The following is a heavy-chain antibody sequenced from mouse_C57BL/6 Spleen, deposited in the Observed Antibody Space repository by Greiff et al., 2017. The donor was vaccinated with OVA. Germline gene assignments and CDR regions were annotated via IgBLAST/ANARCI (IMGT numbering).Heavy chain of an antibody. Sequence: QVQLQQPGAELVMPGASVKLSCKASGYTFTSYWMHWVKQRPGQGLEWIGEIDPSDSYTNYNQKFKGKSTLTVDKSSSTAYMQLSSLTSEDSAVYYCARSLDGTDFDYWGQGTTLTVSS. D-gene: IGHD2-3*01. CDR1: GYTFTSYW. CDR3: ARSLDGTDFDY. CDR2: IDPSDSYT. V-gene: IGHV1-69*01. J-gene: IGHJ2*01.